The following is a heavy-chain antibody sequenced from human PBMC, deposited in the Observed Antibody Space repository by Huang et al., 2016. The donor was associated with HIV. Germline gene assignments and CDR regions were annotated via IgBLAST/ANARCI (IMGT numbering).Heavy chain of an antibody. CDR3: ARGYMPPADY. Sequence: EVQLVESGGTVVQPGGSLRLSCVASGFPFTDYSMNWVRQAPGKGLEWVSYISSSSSTVYYTDSAKGRFTISRDNAKNSLFLQMNSLRAEDTAVYYCARGYMPPADYWGQGTLVSVSS. J-gene: IGHJ4*02. CDR2: ISSSSSTV. D-gene: IGHD1-1*01. V-gene: IGHV3-48*01. CDR1: GFPFTDYS.